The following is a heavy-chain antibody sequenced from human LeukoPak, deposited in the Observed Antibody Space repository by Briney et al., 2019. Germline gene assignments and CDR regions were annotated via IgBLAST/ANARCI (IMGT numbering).Heavy chain of an antibody. Sequence: GGSLRLSCAASGFIFSSVWMNWVRQTPGKGLEWVGRIISKTDGGTIDYAAPVKGRFTISRDDSKNTLYLQMNSLKTEDTAVYYCTTASYGGPDYWGQGTLVTVS. CDR3: TTASYGGPDY. D-gene: IGHD4-23*01. CDR2: IISKTDGGTI. CDR1: GFIFSSVW. V-gene: IGHV3-15*07. J-gene: IGHJ4*02.